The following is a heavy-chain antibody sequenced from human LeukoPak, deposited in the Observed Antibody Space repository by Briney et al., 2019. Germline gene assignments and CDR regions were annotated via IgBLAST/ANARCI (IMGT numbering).Heavy chain of an antibody. D-gene: IGHD6-13*01. CDR2: ISYDGSNK. V-gene: IGHV3-30-3*01. CDR1: GFTFSSYA. J-gene: IGHJ4*02. CDR3: AREVDEAAGYFDY. Sequence: GRSLRLSCAASGFTFSSYAMHWVRQAPGKGLEWVAVISYDGSNKYYADSVKGRFTISRDNSKNTLYLQMNSLRAEDTAVYYCAREVDEAAGYFDYWGQGTLVTVSS.